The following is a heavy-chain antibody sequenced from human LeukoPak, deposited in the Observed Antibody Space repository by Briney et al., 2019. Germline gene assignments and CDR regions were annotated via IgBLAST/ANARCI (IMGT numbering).Heavy chain of an antibody. Sequence: PRRSLRPSCAASGFTSSSYGMHRVGRAPGTGLEGVAVIWYDGSNKDYAASVKGRFTISRDNSKNPLYLQMNSLRAEDTAVYYCARDLEAPGDYWGQGTLVTVSS. CDR3: ARDLEAPGDY. CDR1: GFTSSSYG. CDR2: IWYDGSNK. J-gene: IGHJ4*02. V-gene: IGHV3-33*01.